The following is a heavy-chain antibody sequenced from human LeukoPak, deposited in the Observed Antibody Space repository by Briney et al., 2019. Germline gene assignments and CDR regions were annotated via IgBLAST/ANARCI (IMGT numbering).Heavy chain of an antibody. V-gene: IGHV3-33*08. Sequence: PGGSLRLSCAASGFTFSTYAIHWVRQAPGKGLEWVAVIWYDGSNKYYADSVKGRFTISRDNSKNTVYLQMNSLRAEDTAVYYCARGLRNTDTFDIWGQGTMVTVSS. J-gene: IGHJ3*02. CDR1: GFTFSTYA. CDR2: IWYDGSNK. CDR3: ARGLRNTDTFDI.